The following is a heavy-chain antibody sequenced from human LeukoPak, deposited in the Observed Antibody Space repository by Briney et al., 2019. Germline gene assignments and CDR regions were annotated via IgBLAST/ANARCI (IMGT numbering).Heavy chain of an antibody. V-gene: IGHV1-18*01. CDR1: GYTFTSYG. CDR3: ARVGIAVAVSYHYMDV. D-gene: IGHD6-19*01. CDR2: ISAYNGNT. Sequence: ASVKVSCTASGYTFTSYGISWVRQAPGQGLEWMGWISAYNGNTNYAQKLQGRVTMTTDTSTSTAYMELRSLRSDDTAVYYCARVGIAVAVSYHYMDVWGKGTTVTVSS. J-gene: IGHJ6*03.